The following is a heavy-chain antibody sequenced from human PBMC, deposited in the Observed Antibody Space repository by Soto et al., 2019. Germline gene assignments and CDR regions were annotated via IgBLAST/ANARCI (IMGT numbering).Heavy chain of an antibody. Sequence: VQLVESGGGVVQPGRSLRLSCAASGFTFSDYAMHWVRQAPGKGLEWVAVVSHDGRNTHYADCVKGRFTISRDSSKNPVSLEMTSLRAEDTAVYYCAKGGRQWLVTSDFNYWGQGALVPVSS. CDR2: VSHDGRNT. V-gene: IGHV3-30*18. J-gene: IGHJ4*02. D-gene: IGHD6-19*01. CDR3: AKGGRQWLVTSDFNY. CDR1: GFTFSDYA.